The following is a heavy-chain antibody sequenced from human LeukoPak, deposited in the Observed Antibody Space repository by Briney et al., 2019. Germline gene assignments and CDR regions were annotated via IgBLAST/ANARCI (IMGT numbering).Heavy chain of an antibody. CDR2: IYYSGST. Sequence: SETLSLTCTVSGGSISSYYWSWIRQPPGKGLEWIGYIYYSGSTNYNPSLKSRVTISVDTSKNQFSLQLNSVTPEDTAVYYCASSSTSCYGYRCYFYMDVWGKGTTVTISS. J-gene: IGHJ6*03. CDR3: ASSSTSCYGYRCYFYMDV. V-gene: IGHV4-59*12. D-gene: IGHD2-2*01. CDR1: GGSISSYY.